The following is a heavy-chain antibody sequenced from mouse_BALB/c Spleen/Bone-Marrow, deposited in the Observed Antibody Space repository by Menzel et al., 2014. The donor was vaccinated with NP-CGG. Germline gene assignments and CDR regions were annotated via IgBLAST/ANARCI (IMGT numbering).Heavy chain of an antibody. V-gene: IGHV1-9*01. Sequence: QVQLKESGAELMKPGASVKISCKATGYTFSNLWIEWMKQRPGHGLEWIGEILPGSDSTKYHEKFKGKATFTADPSTKTVYMQLSSLTSEDSAVNYCARFRSYTMDFWGQGTSVTVSS. J-gene: IGHJ4*01. CDR3: ARFRSYTMDF. CDR1: GYTFSNLW. CDR2: ILPGSDST.